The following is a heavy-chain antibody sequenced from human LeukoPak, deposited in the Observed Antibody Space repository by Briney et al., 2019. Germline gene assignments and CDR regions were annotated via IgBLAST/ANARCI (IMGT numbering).Heavy chain of an antibody. D-gene: IGHD6-6*01. CDR1: GGSLSSHY. V-gene: IGHV4-59*11. J-gene: IGHJ6*03. CDR2: VYYTGST. CDR3: AIVEYSTPYYYYYMDV. Sequence: SETLSLACSVSGGSLSSHYWSWIRQPPGQGLEWIGYVYYTGSTNLNPSLESRVTLSLDTSKNQFSLKLTSATAADSGVYYCAIVEYSTPYYYYYMDVWGNGTTVTVSS.